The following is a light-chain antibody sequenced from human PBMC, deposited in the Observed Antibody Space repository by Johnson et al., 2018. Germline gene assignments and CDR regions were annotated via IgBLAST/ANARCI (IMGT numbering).Light chain of an antibody. Sequence: QSVLTQPPSVSAAPGQKVTISCSGSSSNIGNNYVSWYQQLPGTAPKLLIYENNKRPSGIPDQFSGSKSGTSATLGITGLQTVDEADYYCGTWDSSLSAGNVFGTGTKVTVL. V-gene: IGLV1-51*02. CDR3: GTWDSSLSAGNV. CDR2: ENN. CDR1: SSNIGNNY. J-gene: IGLJ1*01.